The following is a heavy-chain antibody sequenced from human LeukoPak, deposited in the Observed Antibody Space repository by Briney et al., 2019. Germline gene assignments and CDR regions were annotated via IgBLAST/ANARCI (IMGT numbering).Heavy chain of an antibody. V-gene: IGHV3-23*01. CDR1: GFTSVNYA. CDR2: ISGSGGST. J-gene: IGHJ4*02. D-gene: IGHD1-1*01. CDR3: ARALTTLTYEGY. Sequence: GGSLRLSCAATGFTSVNYAMSWVRQAPGKGLEWVSAISGSGGSTYYADSVKGRFTISRDNAKDSLYLQMNSLRAEDTAVYYCARALTTLTYEGYWGQGTLVTVSS.